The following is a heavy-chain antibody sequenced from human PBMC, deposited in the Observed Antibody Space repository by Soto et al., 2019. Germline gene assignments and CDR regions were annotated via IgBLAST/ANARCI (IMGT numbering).Heavy chain of an antibody. CDR1: GFTFSSYG. D-gene: IGHD3-9*01. CDR3: AKELRYFDLLLSLPDYYYGIDV. V-gene: IGHV3-30*18. J-gene: IGHJ6*02. Sequence: GGSLRLSCAASGFTFSSYGMHWVRQAPGKGLEWVAVISYDGSNKYYADSVKGRFTISRDNSKNTLYLQMNSLRAEDTAVYYCAKELRYFDLLLSLPDYYYGIDVRAQRTTVTGSS. CDR2: ISYDGSNK.